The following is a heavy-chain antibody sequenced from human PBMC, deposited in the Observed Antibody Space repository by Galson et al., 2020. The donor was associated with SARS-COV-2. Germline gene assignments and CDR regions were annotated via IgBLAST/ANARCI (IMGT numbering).Heavy chain of an antibody. CDR1: VLLFSSYC. Sequence: YCAPTVLLFSSYCMHWVRPAPGQGLELVQVPSYAVSNIYYAESVKGRFTISRDNSKNTLYLQMNSLRAEDTALYYCARDLSWDDWGDSWGQGTMVTVTS. D-gene: IGHD1-1*01. CDR2: PSYAVSNI. V-gene: IGHV3-30*03. CDR3: ARDLSWDDWGDS. J-gene: IGHJ3*02.